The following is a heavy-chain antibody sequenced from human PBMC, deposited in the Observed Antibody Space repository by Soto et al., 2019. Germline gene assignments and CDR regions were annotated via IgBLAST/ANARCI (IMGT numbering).Heavy chain of an antibody. CDR3: ARKSRYYGSGSHDFDY. CDR1: GGXFSGYY. CDR2: INHSGST. D-gene: IGHD3-10*01. V-gene: IGHV4-34*01. J-gene: IGHJ4*02. Sequence: SETLSLTCAVYGGXFSGYYWSWIRQPPGKGLEWIGEINHSGSTNYNPSLKSRVTISVDTSKNQFSLKLSSVTAADTAVYYCARKSRYYGSGSHDFDYWGQGTLVTVSS.